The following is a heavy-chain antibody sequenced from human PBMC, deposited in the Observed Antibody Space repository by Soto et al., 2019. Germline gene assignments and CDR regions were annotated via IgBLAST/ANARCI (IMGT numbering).Heavy chain of an antibody. V-gene: IGHV1-2*02. CDR2: IGPESGAT. J-gene: IGHJ4*02. CDR3: GRGRSGQIVVFY. CDR1: GYSFTGHY. Sequence: ASVKVSCKASGYSFTGHYIHWVRQAPEQGPEWMGEIGPESGATRYAQKFQGRVTMTMDTSITTVYMELNNLRPDDTAIYYCGRGRSGQIVVFYWGQGAPVTVSS. D-gene: IGHD1-26*01.